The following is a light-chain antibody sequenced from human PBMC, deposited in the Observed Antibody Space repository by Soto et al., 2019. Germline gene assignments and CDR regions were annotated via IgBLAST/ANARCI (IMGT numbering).Light chain of an antibody. CDR1: QTISSW. CDR2: KAS. Sequence: EIQMTQSPSSLSASVGERVTITCRASQTISSWLAWYQQKPGKAPKLLIYKASTLKSGVPSRFSGSGSGTEFTLTISSLQPDDFATYYCQHYNSHPEAFGQGTKV. J-gene: IGKJ1*01. V-gene: IGKV1-5*03. CDR3: QHYNSHPEA.